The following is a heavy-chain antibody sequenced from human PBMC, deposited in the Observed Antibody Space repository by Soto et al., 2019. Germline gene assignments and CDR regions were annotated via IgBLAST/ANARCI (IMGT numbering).Heavy chain of an antibody. CDR1: GYSFNTNW. V-gene: IGHV5-51*01. CDR3: ARRDYSGNNFFDY. J-gene: IGHJ4*02. Sequence: GESLKISCKGSGYSFNTNWIGWVRQMPGKGLEWMGIIFPGDSDTRYSPSFQGQVTISADKSISTAYLQWSSLKASDTAMYYCARRDYSGNNFFDYWGQGALVTVSS. CDR2: IFPGDSDT. D-gene: IGHD1-26*01.